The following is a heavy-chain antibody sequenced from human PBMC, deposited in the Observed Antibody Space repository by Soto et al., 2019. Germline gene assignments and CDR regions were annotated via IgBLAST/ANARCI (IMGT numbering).Heavy chain of an antibody. CDR3: ARLSGLWFGESPFDY. CDR1: GYTFTSYG. J-gene: IGHJ4*02. Sequence: ASVKVSCKASGYTFTSYGISWVRQAPGQGLEWMGWISAYNGNTNYAQKLQGRVPMTTDTSTSTAYMELRSLRSDDTAVYYCARLSGLWFGESPFDYWGQGTLVTVSS. CDR2: ISAYNGNT. D-gene: IGHD3-10*01. V-gene: IGHV1-18*01.